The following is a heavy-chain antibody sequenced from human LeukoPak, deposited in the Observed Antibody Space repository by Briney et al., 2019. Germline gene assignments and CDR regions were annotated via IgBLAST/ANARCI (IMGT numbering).Heavy chain of an antibody. D-gene: IGHD4-11*01. CDR3: ARDFVHGYSNFYAAFDI. CDR1: GFTFSSYA. Sequence: HTGGSLRLSCAASGFTFSSYAMHWVRQAPGKGLEWVAVISYDGSNKYYADSVKGRFTISRDNSKNTLYLQMNSLRAEDTAVYYCARDFVHGYSNFYAAFDIWGQGTMVTVSS. J-gene: IGHJ3*02. CDR2: ISYDGSNK. V-gene: IGHV3-30-3*01.